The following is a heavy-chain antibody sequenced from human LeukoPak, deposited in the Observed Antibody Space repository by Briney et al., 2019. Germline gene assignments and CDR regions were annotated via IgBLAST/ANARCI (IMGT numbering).Heavy chain of an antibody. J-gene: IGHJ4*02. CDR2: IYNSAST. CDR1: GGSISGYY. CDR3: ARGGSYTTLGDY. V-gene: IGHV4-59*01. Sequence: PSETLSLTCTVSGGSISGYYWSWIRQPPGKGLEWIGFIYNSASTNYNPSLKSRVTISVDTSKNQFSLKLSSVTAADTAVYYCARGGSYTTLGDYWGQGTLVTVSS. D-gene: IGHD1-26*01.